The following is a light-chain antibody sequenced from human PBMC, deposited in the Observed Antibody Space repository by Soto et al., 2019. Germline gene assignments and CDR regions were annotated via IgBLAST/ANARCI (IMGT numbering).Light chain of an antibody. J-gene: IGKJ5*01. Sequence: EIVLTQTPATLSLSPGERATLSCRASQSVSSYLAWYQQKPGQAPRLLIYDASTRATGIPDRFSGGGSGTEFTLTISSLQSEDFVVYYCQQYNSWPPITCGQGTRLEIK. CDR1: QSVSSY. CDR3: QQYNSWPPIT. V-gene: IGKV3-15*01. CDR2: DAS.